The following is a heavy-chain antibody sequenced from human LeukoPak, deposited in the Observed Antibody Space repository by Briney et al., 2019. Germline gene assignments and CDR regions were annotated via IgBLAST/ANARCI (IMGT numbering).Heavy chain of an antibody. Sequence: ASVKVSCKASGYTFTGYYMHWVRQAPGQGLEWMGWINPNSGGRNYAQKLQGRVTMTTDTSTSTAYMELRSLRSDDTAVYYCARQDYYDSSGVFDYWGQGTLVTVSS. CDR2: INPNSGGR. J-gene: IGHJ4*02. D-gene: IGHD3-22*01. CDR3: ARQDYYDSSGVFDY. V-gene: IGHV1-2*02. CDR1: GYTFTGYY.